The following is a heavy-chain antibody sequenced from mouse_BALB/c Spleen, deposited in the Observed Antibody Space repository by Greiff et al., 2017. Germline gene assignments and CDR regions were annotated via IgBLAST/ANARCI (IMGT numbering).Heavy chain of an antibody. CDR3: VTPFYYGSSYGYFDV. J-gene: IGHJ1*01. CDR1: GFTFSSYT. D-gene: IGHD1-1*01. CDR2: ISNGGGST. Sequence: EVQLVESGGGLVQPGGSLKLSCAASGFTFSSYTMSWVRQTPEKRLEWVAYISNGGGSTYYPDTVKGRFTISRDNAKNTLYLQMSSLKSEDTAMYYCVTPFYYGSSYGYFDVWGAGTTVTVSS. V-gene: IGHV5-12-2*01.